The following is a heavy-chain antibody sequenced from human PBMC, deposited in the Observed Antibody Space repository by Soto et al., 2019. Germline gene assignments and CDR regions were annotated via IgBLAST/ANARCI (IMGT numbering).Heavy chain of an antibody. CDR1: GFTFSYHW. D-gene: IGHD1-20*01. Sequence: EVQLVESGGGLVQPGGSLRLSCEASGFTFSYHWMSWVRQAPGKGLEWVANINQDGGARFYVDSVKGRFTISRDNAKKSLYLQMSSMRAEDTAVYYCTRDIKGTYIYYMDLWGRGTTATVS. CDR3: TRDIKGTYIYYMDL. J-gene: IGHJ6*03. V-gene: IGHV3-7*01. CDR2: INQDGGAR.